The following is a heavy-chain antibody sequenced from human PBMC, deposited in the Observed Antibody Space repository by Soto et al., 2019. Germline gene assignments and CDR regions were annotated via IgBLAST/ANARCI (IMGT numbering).Heavy chain of an antibody. J-gene: IGHJ5*02. V-gene: IGHV1-69*01. D-gene: IGHD3-3*01. CDR2: IIPIFGTA. CDR1: GGTFSSYA. Sequence: QVQLVQSGAEVKKPGSSVKVSCKASGGTFSSYAISWVRQAPGQGLEWMGGIIPIFGTANYAQKFQGRVTITADESTSTAYMGVSSLRSEDTAVYYCARGDVTIFGVATNWFDPWGQGTLVTVSS. CDR3: ARGDVTIFGVATNWFDP.